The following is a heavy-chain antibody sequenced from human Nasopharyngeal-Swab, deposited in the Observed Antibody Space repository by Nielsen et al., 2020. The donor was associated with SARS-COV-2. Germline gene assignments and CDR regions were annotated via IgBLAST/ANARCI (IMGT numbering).Heavy chain of an antibody. V-gene: IGHV4-59*13. CDR3: ARSEQQLVLDYYHYGMDV. CDR1: GGSISSYY. Sequence: SQTLSLTCTVSGGSISSYYWSWIRQPPGKGLEWIGYIYYSGSTNYNPSLKSRVTISVDTSKNQFSLKLSSVTAADTAVYYCARSEQQLVLDYYHYGMDVWGQGTTVTVSS. D-gene: IGHD6-13*01. J-gene: IGHJ6*02. CDR2: IYYSGST.